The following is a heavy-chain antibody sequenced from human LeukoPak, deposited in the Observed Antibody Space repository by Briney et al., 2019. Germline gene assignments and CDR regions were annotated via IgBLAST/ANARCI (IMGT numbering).Heavy chain of an antibody. D-gene: IGHD3-10*01. CDR1: VGSFSGYY. Sequence: SETLSLTCAVYVGSFSGYYWSWIRQPPGKGLEWIGEINHSGSTNYTSSLKSRVTISVDTSKNQFSLKLSSVTAADTAVYCARGYYGSGSHCCHMDVWGKGTTITVS. CDR3: ARGYYGSGSHCCHMDV. J-gene: IGHJ6*03. V-gene: IGHV4-34*01. CDR2: INHSGST.